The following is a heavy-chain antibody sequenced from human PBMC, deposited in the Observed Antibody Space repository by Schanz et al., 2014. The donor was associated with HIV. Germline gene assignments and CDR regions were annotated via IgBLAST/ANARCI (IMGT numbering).Heavy chain of an antibody. CDR2: ITWNSITI. CDR1: GFTFDDYA. J-gene: IGHJ3*02. D-gene: IGHD6-13*01. V-gene: IGHV3-9*01. CDR3: AKGTFLAADGHDAFDI. Sequence: EVQLGESGGGLVQPGRSLRLSCAASGFTFDDYAMHWVRQVPGKGLEWVSGITWNSITIDYADSVKGRFTISRDNAKNSLYLQMNSLRPEDTALYYCAKGTFLAADGHDAFDIWGQGTMVTVSS.